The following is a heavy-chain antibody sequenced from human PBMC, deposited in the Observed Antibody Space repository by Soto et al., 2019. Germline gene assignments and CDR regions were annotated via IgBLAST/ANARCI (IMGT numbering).Heavy chain of an antibody. D-gene: IGHD2-2*01. CDR1: GGSISSSSYY. V-gene: IGHV4-39*01. J-gene: IGHJ5*02. Sequence: SETLSLTCTVSGGSISSSSYYWGWIRQPPGKGLEWIGSIYYSGSTYYNPSLKSRVTISVDTSKNQFSLKLSSVTAADTAVYYCARVPRVSWFDPWGQGTLVTVSS. CDR3: ARVPRVSWFDP. CDR2: IYYSGST.